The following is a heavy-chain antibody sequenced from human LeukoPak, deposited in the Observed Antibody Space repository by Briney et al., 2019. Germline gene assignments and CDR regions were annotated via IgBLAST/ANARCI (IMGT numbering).Heavy chain of an antibody. CDR2: ISYDGSNK. CDR3: AKDFVVVVPAAYYYYYMDV. D-gene: IGHD2-2*01. V-gene: IGHV3-30*04. Sequence: PGGSLRLSCAASGFTFSSYAMHWVRQAPGKGLEWVAVISYDGSNKYYADSVKGRFTISRDNSKNTLYLQMNSLRAEDTAVYYCAKDFVVVVPAAYYYYYMDVWGKGTTVTISS. J-gene: IGHJ6*03. CDR1: GFTFSSYA.